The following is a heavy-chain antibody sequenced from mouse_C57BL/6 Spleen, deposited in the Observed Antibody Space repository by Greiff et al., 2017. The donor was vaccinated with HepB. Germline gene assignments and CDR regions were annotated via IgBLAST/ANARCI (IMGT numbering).Heavy chain of an antibody. D-gene: IGHD1-1*01. CDR3: ARDLDYYGSSHWYVDV. Sequence: EVMLVESGGGLVKPGGSLKLSCAASGFTFSSYAMSWVRQTPEKRLEWVATISDGGSYTYYPDNVKGRFTISRDNAKNNLYLQMSHLKSEDTAMYYCARDLDYYGSSHWYVDVWGTGTTVTVSS. J-gene: IGHJ1*03. CDR2: ISDGGSYT. V-gene: IGHV5-4*01. CDR1: GFTFSSYA.